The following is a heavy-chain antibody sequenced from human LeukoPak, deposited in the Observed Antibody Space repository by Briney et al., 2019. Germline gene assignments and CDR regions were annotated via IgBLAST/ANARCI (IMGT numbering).Heavy chain of an antibody. V-gene: IGHV4-34*01. CDR1: LDSLSGYS. D-gene: IGHD6-13*01. Sequence: PSETLSLTCAVYLDSLSGYSWSWIRQPPGKGLEWIGEINYGGSTKYNSSLKSRVIISVDTSKNQFSLKLSSVTAADTAVYYCARTTEAHSWRTRYYDYYMDVWGKGTTVTVSS. CDR2: INYGGST. J-gene: IGHJ6*03. CDR3: ARTTEAHSWRTRYYDYYMDV.